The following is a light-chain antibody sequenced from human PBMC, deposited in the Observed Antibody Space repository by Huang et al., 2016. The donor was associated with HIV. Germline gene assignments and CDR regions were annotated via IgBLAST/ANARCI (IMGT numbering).Light chain of an antibody. CDR1: QSVSTN. CDR2: DAS. V-gene: IGKV3-11*01. Sequence: EIVLTQSPVTLSLSPGDRATLSCRASQSVSTNLAWYQQKPGQAPRLLSYDASSRASGIPVRFSGRGSGTDFTLTISSLEPEDFAIYYCQQRSNWPPLTFGGGTKVEMK. CDR3: QQRSNWPPLT. J-gene: IGKJ4*01.